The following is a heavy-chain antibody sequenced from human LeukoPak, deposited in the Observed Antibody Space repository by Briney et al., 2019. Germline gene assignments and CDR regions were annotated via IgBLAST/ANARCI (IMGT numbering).Heavy chain of an antibody. CDR2: IRYDGSNK. Sequence: GGSLRLSCAASGFTFSSYGMHWVRQAPGKGLEWVAFIRYDGSNKYYADSVKGRFTISRDNSKNTLYLQMNSLRAEDTAVYYCAKEVTTVTQYYFDYWGQGTLVTVSS. J-gene: IGHJ4*02. D-gene: IGHD4-11*01. CDR1: GFTFSSYG. CDR3: AKEVTTVTQYYFDY. V-gene: IGHV3-30*02.